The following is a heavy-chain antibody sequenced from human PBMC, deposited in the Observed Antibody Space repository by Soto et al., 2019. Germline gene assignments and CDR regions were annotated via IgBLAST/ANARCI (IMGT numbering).Heavy chain of an antibody. V-gene: IGHV1-46*01. D-gene: IGHD6-13*01. J-gene: IGHJ4*02. CDR2: INPASGST. CDR3: ARDLAAGDY. Sequence: QVQLVQSGAEVKKPGASVKLSCRTSGYTFTHYYIHWVRQAPGQGLEWLAIINPASGSTNYAQDFQGRVTLTMDTSTTTVYMELSGLRAEDTAIFYCARDLAAGDYWGQGTLLTVSS. CDR1: GYTFTHYY.